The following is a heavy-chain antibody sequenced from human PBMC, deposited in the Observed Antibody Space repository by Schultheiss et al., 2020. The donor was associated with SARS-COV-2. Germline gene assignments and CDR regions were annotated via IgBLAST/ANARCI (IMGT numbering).Heavy chain of an antibody. D-gene: IGHD2-2*01. CDR3: ATGTHQNLRYSNYGMDV. CDR2: IFHSGST. Sequence: SETLSLTCTVSGGSISSGGYYWSWIRQHPGKGLEWIGYIFHSGSTNFNPSLKSRVTISVDTSKNQFSLKLSSVTAADTAVYYCATGTHQNLRYSNYGMDVWGQGTTVTVSS. J-gene: IGHJ6*02. V-gene: IGHV4-61*08. CDR1: GGSISSGGYY.